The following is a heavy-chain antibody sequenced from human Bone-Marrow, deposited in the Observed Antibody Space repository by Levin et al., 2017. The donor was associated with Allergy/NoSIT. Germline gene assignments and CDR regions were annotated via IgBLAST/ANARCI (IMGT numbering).Heavy chain of an antibody. J-gene: IGHJ4*02. CDR2: ISGSGGNT. V-gene: IGHV3-23*01. Sequence: GGSLRLSCAASGFIFRNYAMNWVRQAPGKGLEWVSQISGSGGNTHYADSVKGRFTISRYNSKNTLYLQMNSLRVEATTVYYCAGYDTSAYHSPFDYWGQGTLVTVSS. CDR3: AGYDTSAYHSPFDY. D-gene: IGHD3-22*01. CDR1: GFIFRNYA.